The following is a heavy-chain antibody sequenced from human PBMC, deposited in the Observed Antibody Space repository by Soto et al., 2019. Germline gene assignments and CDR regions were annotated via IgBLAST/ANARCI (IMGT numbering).Heavy chain of an antibody. D-gene: IGHD4-17*01. CDR1: GGSISSGGYY. V-gene: IGHV4-31*03. CDR2: IYYSGST. J-gene: IGHJ5*02. CDR3: ARGSTGDYSWFDP. Sequence: QVQLQESGPGLVKPSQTLSLTCTVSGGSISSGGYYWSWIRQHPGKGLEWIGYIYYSGSTYYNQSLKSRVTISVDTSKNQFSLKLSSVTAADTAVYYCARGSTGDYSWFDPWGQGTLVTVSS.